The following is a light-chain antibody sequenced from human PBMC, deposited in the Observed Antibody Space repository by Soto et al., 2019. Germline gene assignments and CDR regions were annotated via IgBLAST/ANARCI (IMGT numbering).Light chain of an antibody. J-gene: IGKJ1*01. CDR3: QRYDSYPQT. Sequence: DIQMTQSPSTLSASVGDRVTITCRASQNIGRWLAWYQQKPGKAPKLLIYDASTLQSGVPSRFSGSGSGTEFTLTISSLQPDDFATYYCQRYDSYPQTFGQGTKVEI. CDR2: DAS. V-gene: IGKV1-5*01. CDR1: QNIGRW.